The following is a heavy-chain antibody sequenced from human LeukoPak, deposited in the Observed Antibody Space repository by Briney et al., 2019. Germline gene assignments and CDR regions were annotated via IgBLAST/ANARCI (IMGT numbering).Heavy chain of an antibody. J-gene: IGHJ3*02. CDR1: GGSISSYY. CDR2: IYYSGST. D-gene: IGHD3-10*01. V-gene: IGHV4-59*01. Sequence: SETLSLTCTVSGGSISSYYWSWIRQPPGKGLEWIGYIYYSGSTNYNPSLKSRVTISVDTSKNQFSLKLSSVTAADTAVYYCARDPGGGDDAFDIWGQGTMVTVS. CDR3: ARDPGGGDDAFDI.